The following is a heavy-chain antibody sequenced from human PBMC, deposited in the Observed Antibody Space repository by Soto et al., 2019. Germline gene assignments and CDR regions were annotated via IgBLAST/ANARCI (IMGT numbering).Heavy chain of an antibody. CDR2: IHPTDSDA. Sequence: GESLKIYCRVSGYSFTSYLISWLGQLPGRGLEWMGRIHPTDSDANYSPSFQGHVTFSVDRSINTAYLQMNSLRAEDTAVYYCAQNVDVSPFEYWGQGTLVTVSS. J-gene: IGHJ4*02. CDR3: AQNVDVSPFEY. D-gene: IGHD3-16*02. V-gene: IGHV5-10-1*01. CDR1: GYSFTSYL.